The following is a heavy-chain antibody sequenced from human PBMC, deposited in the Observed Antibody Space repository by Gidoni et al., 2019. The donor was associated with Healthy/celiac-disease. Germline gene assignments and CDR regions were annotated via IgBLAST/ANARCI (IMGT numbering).Heavy chain of an antibody. Sequence: EVQLVESGGGLVQPGGSLRLSCAASGFTFSSYSMNWVRQAPGKGLEWVSYISSSSSTIYYADSVKGRFTISRDNAKNSLYLQMNSLRDEDTAVYYCARDRGYGRDGYNYHYYYYGMDVWGQGTTVTVSS. J-gene: IGHJ6*02. V-gene: IGHV3-48*02. D-gene: IGHD5-12*01. CDR1: GFTFSSYS. CDR2: ISSSSSTI. CDR3: ARDRGYGRDGYNYHYYYYGMDV.